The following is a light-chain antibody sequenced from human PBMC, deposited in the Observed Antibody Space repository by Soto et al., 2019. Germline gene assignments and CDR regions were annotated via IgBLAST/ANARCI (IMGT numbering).Light chain of an antibody. J-gene: IGKJ1*01. Sequence: DLQMTQSPSTLSASVGDRVIITCRASQSITSWLAWYQQKPGKAPNLLIYDASSLESGVPSRFSGSGSGTEFTLTISSLQPDDFATYYCQQYNTYPWTFGKGTKVDIK. CDR2: DAS. CDR3: QQYNTYPWT. V-gene: IGKV1-5*01. CDR1: QSITSW.